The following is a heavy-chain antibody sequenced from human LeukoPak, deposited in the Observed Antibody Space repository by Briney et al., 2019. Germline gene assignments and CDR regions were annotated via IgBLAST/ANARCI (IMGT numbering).Heavy chain of an antibody. CDR3: ARGPIVVVPAALVYFQH. CDR2: ISYDGSNK. Sequence: GGSLRLSCAASGFTFSSYGMHWVRQAPGKGLEWVAVISYDGSNKYYADSVKGRFTISRDNSKNTLYLQMNSLRSDDTAVYYCARGPIVVVPAALVYFQHWGQGTLVTVSS. J-gene: IGHJ1*01. V-gene: IGHV3-30*03. CDR1: GFTFSSYG. D-gene: IGHD2-2*01.